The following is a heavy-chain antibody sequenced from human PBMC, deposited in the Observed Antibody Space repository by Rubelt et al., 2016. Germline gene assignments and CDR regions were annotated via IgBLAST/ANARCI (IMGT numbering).Heavy chain of an antibody. D-gene: IGHD6-19*01. J-gene: IGHJ6*02. CDR1: GGSLRGSSYY. V-gene: IGHV4-39*07. Sequence: QLQLQESSPRLVKPSETLSLICNVSGGSLRGSSYYWGWIRQPPGKGLEWIVSLFYGGSTYYNPSLTTRVTISTDTSENQFSLKLNSGTASATAIYYGGSQWLVPVDYYYHGMDVWGQGTTVTVSS. CDR2: LFYGGST. CDR3: GSQWLVPVDYYYHGMDV.